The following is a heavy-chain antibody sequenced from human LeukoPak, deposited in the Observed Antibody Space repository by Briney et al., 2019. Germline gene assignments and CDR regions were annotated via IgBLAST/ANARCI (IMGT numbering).Heavy chain of an antibody. J-gene: IGHJ6*03. CDR3: AKGELPGGYYYMDV. CDR1: GFTISSYS. CDR2: ISWNSGSI. Sequence: PGGSLRLSCAASGFTISSYSMNWVRQAPGKGLEWVSGISWNSGSIGYADSVKGRFTISRDNAKNSLYLQMNSLRAEDTALYYCAKGELPGGYYYMDVWGKGTTVTVSS. V-gene: IGHV3-9*01. D-gene: IGHD1-26*01.